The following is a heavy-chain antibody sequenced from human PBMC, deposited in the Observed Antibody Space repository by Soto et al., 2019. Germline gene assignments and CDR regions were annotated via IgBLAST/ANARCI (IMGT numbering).Heavy chain of an antibody. Sequence: QVQLQESGPGLVKPSQTLSLTCTVSGGSISSGGYYWSWIRQHPGKGLEWIGYIYYSGSTYYNPPLKRRVTISVDSSKNQFSLRRISVTAADTSVYYGATGVGATAFDYWGQGTLVTVSS. CDR3: ATGVGATAFDY. V-gene: IGHV4-31*03. CDR1: GGSISSGGYY. D-gene: IGHD1-26*01. J-gene: IGHJ4*02. CDR2: IYYSGST.